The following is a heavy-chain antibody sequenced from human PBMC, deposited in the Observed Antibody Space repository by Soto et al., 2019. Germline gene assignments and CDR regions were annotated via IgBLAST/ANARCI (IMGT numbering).Heavy chain of an antibody. V-gene: IGHV3-30*18. D-gene: IGHD6-19*01. J-gene: IGHJ6*02. Sequence: PGVSLRLSCAASGFTCSRHGMHWVRQAPGKGLEWVAVISYDGSNKYYADSVKGRFTISRDNSKNTLYLQMNSLRAEDTAVYYCAKDRGLAVADIGDYYYGMDVWGQGTTVTVSS. CDR2: ISYDGSNK. CDR3: AKDRGLAVADIGDYYYGMDV. CDR1: GFTCSRHG.